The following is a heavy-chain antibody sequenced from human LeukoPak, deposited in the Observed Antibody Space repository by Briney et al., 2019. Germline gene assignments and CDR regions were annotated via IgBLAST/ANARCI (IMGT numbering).Heavy chain of an antibody. CDR1: GYTFTSYA. Sequence: GASVKVSCKASGYTFTSYAMHWVRQAPGQRLERMGWINAGNGNTKYSQKLQGRVTMTTDTSTSTAYMELRSLRSDDTAVYYCAREEDSSGYYYWGQGTLVTVSS. D-gene: IGHD3-22*01. J-gene: IGHJ4*02. V-gene: IGHV1-3*01. CDR2: INAGNGNT. CDR3: AREEDSSGYYY.